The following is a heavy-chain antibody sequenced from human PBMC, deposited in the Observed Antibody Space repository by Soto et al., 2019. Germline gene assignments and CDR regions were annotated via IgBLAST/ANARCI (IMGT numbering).Heavy chain of an antibody. CDR3: AKDGDIVLLAADF. CDR1: GLIFSSYG. CDR2: ISRGGDSA. D-gene: IGHD2-8*02. Sequence: EVQLLESGGGLVPPGGSLRLSCVASGLIFSSYGMTWVCQAPGKGLEWVSGISRGGDSAYYADSVKGRFTIYRDNSKKTVYLQMNSLRAEDTAVYYCAKDGDIVLLAADFWGQGTLVTVSS. V-gene: IGHV3-23*01. J-gene: IGHJ4*02.